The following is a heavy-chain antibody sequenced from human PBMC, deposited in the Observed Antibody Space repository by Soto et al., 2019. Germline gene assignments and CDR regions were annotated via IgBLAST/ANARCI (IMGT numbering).Heavy chain of an antibody. V-gene: IGHV3-74*01. CDR3: ARDRGYCSSTSCSQFGY. J-gene: IGHJ4*02. D-gene: IGHD2-2*01. Sequence: EAQLVESGGGLVQPGGSLRLSCAASGFTFSSYWLHCVRQAPGKGLGWGSRINSDGSSTGYADSVKGRFIISRDNAKNTLYLQMNSLRAEDTAVYYCARDRGYCSSTSCSQFGYWGQGTLVTVSS. CDR1: GFTFSSYW. CDR2: INSDGSST.